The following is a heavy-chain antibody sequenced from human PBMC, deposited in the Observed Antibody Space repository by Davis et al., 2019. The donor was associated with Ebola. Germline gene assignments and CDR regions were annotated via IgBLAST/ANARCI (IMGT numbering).Heavy chain of an antibody. J-gene: IGHJ5*02. CDR3: ARAHCSSTSCYIVRSWFDP. V-gene: IGHV1-2*02. CDR1: GYTFTSYY. CDR2: IIPKSGGT. Sequence: ASVQVSCKASGYTFTSYYLHWVRQAPGQGLEWMGWIIPKSGGTQYAQKFQGRVAMTRDTSTNIAYMELSRLTSDDTAVYYCARAHCSSTSCYIVRSWFDPWGQGTLVTVSS. D-gene: IGHD2-2*02.